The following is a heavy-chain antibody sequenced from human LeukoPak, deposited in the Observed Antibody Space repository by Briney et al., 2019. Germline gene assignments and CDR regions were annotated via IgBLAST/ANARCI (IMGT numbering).Heavy chain of an antibody. Sequence: GGSLRLSCAASGITFSSYGMNWVRQAPGKGLEWVSGISGRDGSTYYADSVKGRFTISRDNSKNTLFLQMNSLRAEDTAVYYCAKAGSIRFDYWGQGTLVTVSS. D-gene: IGHD1-26*01. V-gene: IGHV3-23*01. CDR1: GITFSSYG. CDR2: ISGRDGST. J-gene: IGHJ4*02. CDR3: AKAGSIRFDY.